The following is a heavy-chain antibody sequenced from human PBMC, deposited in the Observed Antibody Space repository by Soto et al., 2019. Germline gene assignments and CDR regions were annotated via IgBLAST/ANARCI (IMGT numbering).Heavy chain of an antibody. D-gene: IGHD3-3*01. V-gene: IGHV3-23*01. Sequence: EMQLLESGGDLVQPGGSLRLSCAASGFTFSSYAMTWVRQAPGKGLEYISAISGSGDTTYYADSMKGRFTVSRDNSKNTMSLQIISLRAEDTAIYYCAKDRDDIGMVDAFGIWGQGTMVTVSS. CDR1: GFTFSSYA. J-gene: IGHJ3*02. CDR3: AKDRDDIGMVDAFGI. CDR2: ISGSGDTT.